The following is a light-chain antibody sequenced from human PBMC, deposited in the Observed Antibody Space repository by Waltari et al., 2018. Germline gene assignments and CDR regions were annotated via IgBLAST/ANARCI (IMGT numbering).Light chain of an antibody. Sequence: EVVLTQSPGTLSLSPGETATLSCRASQNIGRYLVWYQQKSGQAPRLLIYGASTRATGIPDRFSGSGSGTDFSLTISRLEAEDFAVYYCQNYERLPATFGQGTKVEIK. CDR2: GAS. CDR3: QNYERLPAT. V-gene: IGKV3-20*01. J-gene: IGKJ1*01. CDR1: QNIGRY.